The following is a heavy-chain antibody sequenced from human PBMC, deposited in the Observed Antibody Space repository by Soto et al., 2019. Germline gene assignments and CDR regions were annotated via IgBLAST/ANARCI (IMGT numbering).Heavy chain of an antibody. CDR1: GGTFSSYT. CDR3: ARSSCSGGSCYGGSWFDP. J-gene: IGHJ5*02. V-gene: IGHV1-69*02. CDR2: IIPILGIA. D-gene: IGHD2-15*01. Sequence: QVQLVQYGAEVKKPGSSVKVSCKASGGTFSSYTISWVRQAPGQGLEWMGRIIPILGIANYAQKFQGRVTITADKSTSTAYMELSSLRSEDTAVYYCARSSCSGGSCYGGSWFDPWGQGTLVTVSS.